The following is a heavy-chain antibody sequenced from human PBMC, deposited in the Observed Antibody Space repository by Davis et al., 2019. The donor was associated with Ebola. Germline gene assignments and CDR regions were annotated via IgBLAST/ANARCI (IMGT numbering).Heavy chain of an antibody. CDR2: INPSGGST. CDR3: AREDIVLMVYAKTPYYYGMDV. J-gene: IGHJ6*04. Sequence: AASVKVSCKASGYTFTSYYMHWVRQAPGQGLEWMGIINPSGGSTSYAQKFQGRVTMTRDTSTSTVYMELSSLRSEDTAVYYCAREDIVLMVYAKTPYYYGMDVWGKGTTVTVSS. V-gene: IGHV1-46*01. D-gene: IGHD2-8*01. CDR1: GYTFTSYY.